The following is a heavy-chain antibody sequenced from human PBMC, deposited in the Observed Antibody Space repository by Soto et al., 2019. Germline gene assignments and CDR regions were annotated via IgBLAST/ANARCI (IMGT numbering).Heavy chain of an antibody. CDR3: AREHGDYGWFDY. J-gene: IGHJ4*02. V-gene: IGHV1-69*08. CDR2: IIPILGIA. CDR1: GGTFSSYT. D-gene: IGHD4-17*01. Sequence: QVQLVQSGAEVKKPGSSVKVSCKASGGTFSSYTISWVRQAPGQGLEWMGRIIPILGIANYAQKFQGRVTITEDKSTSTAYMELSSLRSEDTAVYYCAREHGDYGWFDYWGQGTLVTVSS.